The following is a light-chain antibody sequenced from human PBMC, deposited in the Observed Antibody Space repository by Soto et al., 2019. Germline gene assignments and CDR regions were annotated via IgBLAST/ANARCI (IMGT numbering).Light chain of an antibody. V-gene: IGKV3-20*01. CDR1: QSISANY. CDR2: CAS. J-gene: IGKJ2*01. Sequence: EGVWTQSPGTLSLSPGERATLSCSASQSISANYLAWYQHKPGQAPSLLIYCASSRATGIQDSFSGSGSGTDFTLTISRLEPDEVAVYYCQQYGSSPPYTFGQGTNLDIK. CDR3: QQYGSSPPYT.